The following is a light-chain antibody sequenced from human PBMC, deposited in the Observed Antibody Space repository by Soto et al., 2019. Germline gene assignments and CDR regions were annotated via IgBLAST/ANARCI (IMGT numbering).Light chain of an antibody. CDR2: GAS. Sequence: PWERATLSCLASETVSTNLAWYQQKPGQAPRLLISGASTRAAGISDRFRGSGSGTEFTLTISSLRSEDSAIYYCQQYLEWPPMTFGQGTKVDIK. CDR1: ETVSTN. CDR3: QQYLEWPPMT. V-gene: IGKV3-15*01. J-gene: IGKJ1*01.